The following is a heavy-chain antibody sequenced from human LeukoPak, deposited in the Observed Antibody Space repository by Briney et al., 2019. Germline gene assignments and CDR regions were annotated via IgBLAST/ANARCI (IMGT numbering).Heavy chain of an antibody. V-gene: IGHV3-66*01. CDR2: IYSGGST. CDR1: GFTVSSNY. CDR3: ARGPYGGYVKGYFDY. Sequence: PGGSLRLSCAASGFTVSSNYMSWVRRAPGKGLEWVSVIYSGGSTYYADSVKGRFTISRDNSKNTLYLQMNSLRAEDTAVYYCARGPYGGYVKGYFDYWGQGTLVTVSS. D-gene: IGHD5-12*01. J-gene: IGHJ4*02.